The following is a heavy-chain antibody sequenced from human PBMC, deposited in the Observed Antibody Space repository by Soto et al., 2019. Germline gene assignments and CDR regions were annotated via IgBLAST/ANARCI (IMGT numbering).Heavy chain of an antibody. J-gene: IGHJ5*02. CDR1: GGTFSSYA. Sequence: ASVKVSCKASGGTFSSYAISWVRQAPGQGLEWMGGIIPIFGTANYAQKFQGRVTITADESTSTAYMELSSLRSEDTAVYYCARTLDIVVVVAATRPSWFDPWGQGTLVTVSS. CDR3: ARTLDIVVVVAATRPSWFDP. D-gene: IGHD2-15*01. V-gene: IGHV1-69*13. CDR2: IIPIFGTA.